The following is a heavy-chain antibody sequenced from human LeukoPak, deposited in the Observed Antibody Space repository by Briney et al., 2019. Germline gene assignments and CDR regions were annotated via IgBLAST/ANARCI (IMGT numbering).Heavy chain of an antibody. J-gene: IGHJ3*02. CDR3: ARDPTVTNFHDAFDI. CDR2: IKQDGSQK. CDR1: GFTFSSYW. D-gene: IGHD4-17*01. Sequence: PGGSLRLSCAASGFTFSSYWMSWVRHAPGEGLEWVANIKQDGSQKEYVESVQGRFTDSRDNAKNSLYLHMNRLRAEDTAVYYCARDPTVTNFHDAFDIWGQGTMVTVSS. V-gene: IGHV3-7*05.